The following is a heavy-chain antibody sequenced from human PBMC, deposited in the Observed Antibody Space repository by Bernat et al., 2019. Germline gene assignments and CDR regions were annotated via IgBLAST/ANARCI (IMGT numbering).Heavy chain of an antibody. D-gene: IGHD3-10*01. CDR3: ARQDYYGSGNLPYYYYGMDV. Sequence: QLQLQESGPGLVKPSETLSLTCTVSGGSISSSSYYWGWIRQPPGKGLEWIGSIYYSGSTYYNPSLKSRVTISVDTSKNQFSLKLSSVTAADTAVYYCARQDYYGSGNLPYYYYGMDVWGQGTTVTVSS. V-gene: IGHV4-39*01. CDR2: IYYSGST. CDR1: GGSISSSSYY. J-gene: IGHJ6*02.